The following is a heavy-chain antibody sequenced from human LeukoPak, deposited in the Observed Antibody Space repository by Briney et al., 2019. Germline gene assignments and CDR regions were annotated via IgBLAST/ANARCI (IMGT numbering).Heavy chain of an antibody. V-gene: IGHV2-5*01. CDR3: AHKTYYDFWSGYYPDY. CDR1: GFSLSTSGVG. J-gene: IGHJ4*02. D-gene: IGHD3-3*01. Sequence: SGPTLVKPTQTLPLTCTFSGFSLSTSGVGVGWIRQPPGKALEWLALIYWNDDKRYGPSLKSRLTITKDTSKNQVVLTMTNMGPVDTATYYCAHKTYYDFWSGYYPDYWGQGTLVTVSS. CDR2: IYWNDDK.